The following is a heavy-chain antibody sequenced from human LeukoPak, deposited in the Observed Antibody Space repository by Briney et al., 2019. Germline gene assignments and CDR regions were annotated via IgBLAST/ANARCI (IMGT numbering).Heavy chain of an antibody. CDR3: ARGDKLWFGELLDTTDY. V-gene: IGHV3-30-3*01. J-gene: IGHJ4*02. Sequence: GGSLRLSCAASGFTFNGHWMTWVRQAPGKGLEWVAVISYDGSNKYYADSVKGRFTISRDNSKNTLYLQMNSLRAEDTAVYYCARGDKLWFGELLDTTDYWGQGTLVTVSS. D-gene: IGHD3-10*01. CDR2: ISYDGSNK. CDR1: GFTFNGHW.